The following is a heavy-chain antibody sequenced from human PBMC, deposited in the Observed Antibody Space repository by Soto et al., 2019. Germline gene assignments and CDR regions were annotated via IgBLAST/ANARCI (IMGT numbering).Heavy chain of an antibody. D-gene: IGHD2-15*01. CDR1: GYTFTSYG. Sequence: ASVKVSCKASGYTFTSYGISWVRQAPGQRLEWMGWISAYNGNTNYAQKLQGRVTMTTDTSTSTAYMELRSLRSDDTAVYYCARDCSGGSCYSYYYYGMDVWGQGTTVTVSS. CDR2: ISAYNGNT. V-gene: IGHV1-18*01. J-gene: IGHJ6*02. CDR3: ARDCSGGSCYSYYYYGMDV.